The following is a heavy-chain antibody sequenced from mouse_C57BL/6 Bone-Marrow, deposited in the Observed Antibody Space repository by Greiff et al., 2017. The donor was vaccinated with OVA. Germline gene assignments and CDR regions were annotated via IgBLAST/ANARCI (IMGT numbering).Heavy chain of an antibody. Sequence: EVQGVESGGGLVQPGGSLKLSCAASGFTFSDYGMAWVRQAPRKGPEWVAFISTLAYSIYYADTVTGRFTISRENAKNTLYLEMSSLRSEDTAMYYCARRTTVVDWYFDVWGTGTTVTVSS. D-gene: IGHD1-1*01. CDR3: ARRTTVVDWYFDV. V-gene: IGHV5-15*01. J-gene: IGHJ1*03. CDR1: GFTFSDYG. CDR2: ISTLAYSI.